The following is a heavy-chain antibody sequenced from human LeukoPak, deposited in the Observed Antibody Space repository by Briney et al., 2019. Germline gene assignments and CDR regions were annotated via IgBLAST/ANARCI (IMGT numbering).Heavy chain of an antibody. CDR2: IYYTGST. CDR3: VRDRTGTTSGYLDY. CDR1: GGSIISYY. D-gene: IGHD1-7*01. Sequence: SETLSLTCTVSGGSIISYYWSWIRQPPGKGLEWIGYIYYTGSTYYNPSLKSRVIISLDTSKNQFSLKLSSVTAADTAVYYCVRDRTGTTSGYLDYWGQGALVTVSS. V-gene: IGHV4-59*01. J-gene: IGHJ4*02.